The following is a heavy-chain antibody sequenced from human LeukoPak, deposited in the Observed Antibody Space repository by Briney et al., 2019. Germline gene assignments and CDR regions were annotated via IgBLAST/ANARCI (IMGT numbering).Heavy chain of an antibody. CDR3: ARVSGKFDY. CDR2: ISGDGVST. Sequence: GGCLRLSCVASGLPIADFAMHWVRQAPGKGLEWVSLISGDGVSTFYADSVKGRFSISRDNSKNSLSLEMNSLRTEDTAMYYCARVSGKFDYWGQGTRVAVSS. V-gene: IGHV3-43*02. J-gene: IGHJ4*02. CDR1: GLPIADFA.